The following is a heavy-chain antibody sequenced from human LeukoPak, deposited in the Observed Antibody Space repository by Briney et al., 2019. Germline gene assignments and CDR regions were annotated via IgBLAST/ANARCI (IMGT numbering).Heavy chain of an antibody. CDR3: ARRAAAYWYFDL. V-gene: IGHV4-59*01. CDR2: IHYTGKN. CDR1: GDSITSYY. D-gene: IGHD6-13*01. Sequence: SETLSLTCTVSGDSITSYYWNWVRQPPGKGLEWIGYIHYTGKNNYNPSLKSRITMSVDTSKSQFSLKLSSVTAADTAVYYCARRAAAYWYFDLWGRGTLVTVSS. J-gene: IGHJ2*01.